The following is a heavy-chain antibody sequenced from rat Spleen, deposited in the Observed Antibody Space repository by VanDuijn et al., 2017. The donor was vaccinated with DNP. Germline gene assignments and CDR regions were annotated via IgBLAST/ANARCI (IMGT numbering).Heavy chain of an antibody. J-gene: IGHJ2*01. CDR1: GFTFSDYG. Sequence: EVQLVQSGGGLVQPGRSLKLSCAASGFTFSDYGMAWVRQAPTKGLEWFASISTGGGNTYYRDSVKGRFTISRDNAKNTQYLQMDSLRSEDTATYYCARGDYGYLDYWGQGVMVTVSS. V-gene: IGHV5S13*01. CDR2: ISTGGGNT. D-gene: IGHD1-7*01. CDR3: ARGDYGYLDY.